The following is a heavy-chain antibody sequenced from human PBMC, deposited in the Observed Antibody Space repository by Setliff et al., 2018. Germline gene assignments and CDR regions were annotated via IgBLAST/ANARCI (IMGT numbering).Heavy chain of an antibody. D-gene: IGHD3-3*01. V-gene: IGHV1-18*01. CDR2: ITSATGKT. Sequence: GASVKVSCKTSGYTFNDYGITWVRQVPGQGLEWMGWITSATGKTYPAEKFQDRVTLTTDTSTSTAYLELRSLGSDDTAVYYCSRLVRFCTKTACQRLSGGEFWGQGTPVTVSS. CDR3: SRLVRFCTKTACQRLSGGEF. CDR1: GYTFNDYG. J-gene: IGHJ4*02.